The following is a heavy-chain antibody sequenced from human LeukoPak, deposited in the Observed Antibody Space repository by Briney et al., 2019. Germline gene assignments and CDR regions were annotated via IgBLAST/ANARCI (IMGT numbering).Heavy chain of an antibody. CDR2: ISAYNGNT. V-gene: IGHV1-18*01. D-gene: IGHD2-2*01. J-gene: IGHJ6*02. CDR3: ARVLAEWEDIVVVPAAMPPTAYYYYGMDV. Sequence: ASVKVSCKASGGTFSSYAISWVRQAPGQGLEWMGWISAYNGNTNYAQKLQGRVTMTTDTSTSTAYMELRSLRSDDTAVYYCARVLAEWEDIVVVPAAMPPTAYYYYGMDVWGQGTTVTVSS. CDR1: GGTFSSYA.